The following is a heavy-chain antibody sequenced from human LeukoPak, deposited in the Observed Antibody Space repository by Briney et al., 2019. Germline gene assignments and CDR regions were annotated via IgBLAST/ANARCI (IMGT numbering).Heavy chain of an antibody. CDR1: GYSFSSDW. CDR3: ARHEGYYYYMDV. CDR2: IYPGASNT. J-gene: IGHJ6*03. Sequence: GESLKISCMDSGYSFSSDWIGCGRQMPGKSLEGVWIIYPGASNTRYSPSFQAQVTISADKSITTAYLQWSSLKASDTAMYYCARHEGYYYYMDVWGKGTTVTVS. V-gene: IGHV5-51*01.